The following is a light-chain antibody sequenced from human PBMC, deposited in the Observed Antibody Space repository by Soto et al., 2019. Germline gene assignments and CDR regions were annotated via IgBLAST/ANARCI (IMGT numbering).Light chain of an antibody. CDR3: CSYTTSSTVL. CDR1: SSDVGGYNY. Sequence: QAVLTQPASVSGSPGQSITISCTGTSSDVGGYNYVSWYQQHPGKAPKLMIYDVSNRPSGVSNRFSGSKSGNTASLTISGLQAEDEADYYCCSYTTSSTVLFGGGTKVTVL. CDR2: DVS. J-gene: IGLJ2*01. V-gene: IGLV2-14*03.